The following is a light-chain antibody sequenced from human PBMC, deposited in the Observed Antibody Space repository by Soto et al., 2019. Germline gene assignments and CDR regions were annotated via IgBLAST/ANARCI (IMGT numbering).Light chain of an antibody. CDR1: QTFSSW. Sequence: DIQMTQSPSTLSASVGDRVTITCRASQTFSSWLAWYQQKPGKAPKLLIYDASSLGSGVPSRFSGSRSATEFTLTIGSPQDDEVSNYYRQQYYNQWETFGQGTKVEIK. J-gene: IGKJ1*01. V-gene: IGKV1-5*01. CDR3: QQYYNQWET. CDR2: DAS.